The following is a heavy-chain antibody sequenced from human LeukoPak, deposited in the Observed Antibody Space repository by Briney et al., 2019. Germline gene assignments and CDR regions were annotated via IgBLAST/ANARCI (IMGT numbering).Heavy chain of an antibody. J-gene: IGHJ3*02. V-gene: IGHV1-3*01. CDR1: GYTFTDYA. CDR2: INAGNGNT. CDR3: ARDLDYGDYAGHIAFDI. D-gene: IGHD4-17*01. Sequence: ASVKVSCKASGYTFTDYAMHWVRQAPGQRLEWMGWINAGNGNTKYSQKFQGRVTITRDTSASTAYMELSSLRSEDTAVYYCARDLDYGDYAGHIAFDIWGQGTMVTVSS.